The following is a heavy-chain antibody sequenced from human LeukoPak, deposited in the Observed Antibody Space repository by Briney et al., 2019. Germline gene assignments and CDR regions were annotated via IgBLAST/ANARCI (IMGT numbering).Heavy chain of an antibody. CDR3: ARLLARRRTFDY. CDR1: GFTFSSYG. V-gene: IGHV3-30*03. Sequence: GGSLRLSCAASGFTFSSYGMHWVRQAPGKGLEWVAVISYDGSNKYYADSVKGRFTISRDNSKNTLYLQMNSLRAEDTAVYYCARLLARRRTFDYWGQGTLVTVSS. CDR2: ISYDGSNK. J-gene: IGHJ4*02. D-gene: IGHD6-6*01.